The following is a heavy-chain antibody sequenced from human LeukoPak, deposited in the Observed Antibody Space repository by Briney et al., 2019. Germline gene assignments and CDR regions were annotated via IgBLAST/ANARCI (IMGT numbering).Heavy chain of an antibody. J-gene: IGHJ4*02. CDR1: GFTFSSYW. CDR3: AGGGGYYYFDY. CDR2: INSDGSST. V-gene: IGHV3-74*01. Sequence: GGSLRLSCAASGFTFSSYWMHWVRQAPGKGLVWVSRINSDGSSTSYADSVKGRFTISRDNAKNTLYLQMNSLRAEDTAVYYCAGGGGYYYFDYWGQGTLVTVSS. D-gene: IGHD3-3*01.